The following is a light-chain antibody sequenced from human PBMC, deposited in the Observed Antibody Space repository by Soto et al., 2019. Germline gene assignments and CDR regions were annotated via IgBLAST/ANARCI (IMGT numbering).Light chain of an antibody. V-gene: IGKV3-15*01. CDR1: QSVSSN. Sequence: DIVMTQSPATLSVSPGERATLSCRASQSVSSNLAWYQQKPGQAPRLLIYGASTRATDIPARFSGSGSGTEFTLTISGLQSEDFAVYYCQQYNNWPPWTFGQGTKVEIK. CDR2: GAS. J-gene: IGKJ1*01. CDR3: QQYNNWPPWT.